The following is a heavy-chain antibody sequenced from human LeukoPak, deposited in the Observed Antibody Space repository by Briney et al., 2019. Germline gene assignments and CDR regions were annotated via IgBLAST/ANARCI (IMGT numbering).Heavy chain of an antibody. V-gene: IGHV4-59*12. CDR3: ARGGSGSYYSPYYYYMDV. D-gene: IGHD3-10*01. CDR2: IYSSGST. Sequence: SETLSLTCTVAGGSISSYYWSWIRQPPGKGLEVIGYIYSSGSTNYNPSLKSRVTISVDTSKNQFSLKLSSVTAADTAVYYCARGGSGSYYSPYYYYMDVWGKGTTVTISS. J-gene: IGHJ6*03. CDR1: GGSISSYY.